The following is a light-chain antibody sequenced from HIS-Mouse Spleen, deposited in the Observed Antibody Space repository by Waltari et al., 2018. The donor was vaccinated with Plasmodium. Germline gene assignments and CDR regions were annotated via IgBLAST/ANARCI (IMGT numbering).Light chain of an antibody. V-gene: IGLV3-1*01. Sequence: SYELTQPPSVSVSPGQTASITCSGDKLGDKYACWYQQKPGQSPVLVIYQDSKRTSGIRGRFSGTNSGNTATLTVSGTQAMEEADYYCQAWDSSTVVFGGGTKLTVL. J-gene: IGLJ2*01. CDR1: KLGDKY. CDR3: QAWDSSTVV. CDR2: QDS.